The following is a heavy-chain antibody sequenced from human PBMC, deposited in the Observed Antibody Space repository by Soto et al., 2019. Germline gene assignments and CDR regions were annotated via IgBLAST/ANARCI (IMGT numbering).Heavy chain of an antibody. Sequence: SETLSLTCAVYGGSFSGYYWSWIRQPPGKGLEWIGEINHSGSTNYNPSLKSRVTISVDTSKNQFSLNLRSVTAADTAVYYCARSRGFDLWGQGTLVTVSS. CDR2: INHSGST. J-gene: IGHJ5*02. CDR1: GGSFSGYY. D-gene: IGHD2-2*01. V-gene: IGHV4-34*01. CDR3: ARSRGFDL.